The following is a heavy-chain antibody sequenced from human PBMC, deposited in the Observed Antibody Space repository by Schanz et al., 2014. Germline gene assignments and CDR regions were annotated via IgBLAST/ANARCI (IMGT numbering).Heavy chain of an antibody. CDR2: IVPIAGIT. CDR1: GGTFSSDT. Sequence: QVHLVQSGAEVKKPGSSVKVSCKASGGTFSSDTFSWVRQAPGQGLEWMGRIVPIAGITNYAQRFQGRVTITADKSSDTAYMERSSLRSEDTAVYYCAREVGLYDRGWFDPWGQGTLVIVSS. D-gene: IGHD3-22*01. J-gene: IGHJ5*02. CDR3: AREVGLYDRGWFDP. V-gene: IGHV1-69*08.